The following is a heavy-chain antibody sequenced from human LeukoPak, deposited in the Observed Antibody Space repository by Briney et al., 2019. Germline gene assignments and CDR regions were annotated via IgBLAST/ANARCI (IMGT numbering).Heavy chain of an antibody. CDR1: GFTFSSYA. V-gene: IGHV3-23*01. CDR2: ISGSGGST. Sequence: PGGSVRLSCAASGFTFSSYAMSWVRQAPGKGLEWVAAISGSGGSTYYADSLKGRFTISRDNAKNSLYLQMNTLRAEGTAVYYCARGEGPDYWGQGTLVTVSS. CDR3: ARGEGPDY. J-gene: IGHJ4*02.